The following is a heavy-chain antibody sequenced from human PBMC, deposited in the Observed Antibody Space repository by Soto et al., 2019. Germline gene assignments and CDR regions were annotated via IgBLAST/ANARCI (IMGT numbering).Heavy chain of an antibody. CDR1: GFTVSNNY. CDR2: IQDGGSI. CDR3: ARGEGSGSNALGH. D-gene: IGHD3-16*01. V-gene: IGHV3-66*01. J-gene: IGHJ4*02. Sequence: EVLLEESGGGFAQPGGSLRLSCGASGFTVSNNYMTWVRQAPGKGLEWVAVIQDGGSISYADYVSDRFTISRDNSKNTVFLEMNNLRPEDTAVYFCARGEGSGSNALGHWGQGTLVTVSS.